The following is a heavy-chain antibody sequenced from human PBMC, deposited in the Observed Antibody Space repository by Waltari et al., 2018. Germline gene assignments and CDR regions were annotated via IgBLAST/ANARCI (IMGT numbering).Heavy chain of an antibody. CDR2: IIPIFGTA. D-gene: IGHD3-10*01. CDR3: AREDYGSGSPYYGMDV. CDR1: GGTFSSYA. Sequence: QVQLVQSGAEVKKPGSSVKVSCKASGGTFSSYAISWVRQAPGQGLEWMGGIIPIFGTATYAHEFQGRVTITADESTSTAYMELSSLRSEDTAVYYCAREDYGSGSPYYGMDVWGQGTTVTVSS. J-gene: IGHJ6*02. V-gene: IGHV1-69*01.